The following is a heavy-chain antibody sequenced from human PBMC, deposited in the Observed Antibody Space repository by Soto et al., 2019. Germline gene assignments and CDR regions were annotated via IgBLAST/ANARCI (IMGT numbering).Heavy chain of an antibody. V-gene: IGHV3-15*07. Sequence: EVQLVESGGGLVKPGGSLRLSCAASGFTFNTAWMNWVRQAPGEGLEWVGRIKTSADGGATDYAAPVQGRFTISRDDSKNALYLQMNSLKTEDTAVYYCTTGSVEGVWGQGTTVTVSS. CDR2: IKTSADGGAT. CDR3: TTGSVEGV. J-gene: IGHJ6*02. CDR1: GFTFNTAW.